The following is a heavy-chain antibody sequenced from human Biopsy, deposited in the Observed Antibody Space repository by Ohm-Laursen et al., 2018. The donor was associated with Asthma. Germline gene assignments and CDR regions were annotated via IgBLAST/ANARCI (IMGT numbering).Heavy chain of an antibody. Sequence: SLRLSCTVSGFTFSSYWMSWVRQAPGKGLEWVANIKQDGSEKYYVDSVKGRFTISRDNAKNSLYLQMNSLRAEDTAVYYCARDREVYGSGIGALYYYYYYGMDVWGQGTTVTVSS. V-gene: IGHV3-7*05. D-gene: IGHD3-10*01. CDR3: ARDREVYGSGIGALYYYYYYGMDV. CDR2: IKQDGSEK. CDR1: GFTFSSYW. J-gene: IGHJ6*02.